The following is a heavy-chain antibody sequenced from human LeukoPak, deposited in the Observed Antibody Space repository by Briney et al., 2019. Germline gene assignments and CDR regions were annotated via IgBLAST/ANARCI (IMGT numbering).Heavy chain of an antibody. CDR3: AREASGYSYGLDAFDI. CDR1: GFTFSSFD. CDR2: ISSSGSSI. D-gene: IGHD5-18*01. J-gene: IGHJ3*02. V-gene: IGHV3-48*03. Sequence: GGTLRLSCAASGFTFSSFDMSWVRQAPGKGLEWVSYISSSGSSIYYADSVKGRFTISRDNAKNSLYLQMNSLRAEDTAVYYCAREASGYSYGLDAFDIWGQGTMVTVSS.